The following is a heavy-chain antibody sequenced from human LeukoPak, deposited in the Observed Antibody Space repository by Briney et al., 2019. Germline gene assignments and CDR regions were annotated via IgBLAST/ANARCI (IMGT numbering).Heavy chain of an antibody. D-gene: IGHD3-10*01. CDR1: GGSISSYY. V-gene: IGHV4-59*01. CDR2: IYYSGST. CDR3: ARHYGSGSSGTFDY. J-gene: IGHJ4*02. Sequence: SETLSLTCTVSGGSISSYYWSWIRQPPGKGLEWIAYIYYSGSTNYNPSLKSRVTISVDTSKNQFSLKLSSVTAADTAVYYCARHYGSGSSGTFDYWGQGTLVTVSS.